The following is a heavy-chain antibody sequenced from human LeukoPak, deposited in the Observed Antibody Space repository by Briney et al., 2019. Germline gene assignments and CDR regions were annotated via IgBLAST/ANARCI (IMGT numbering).Heavy chain of an antibody. CDR1: GFTVSSNY. Sequence: GGSLRLSCAASGFTVSSNYMSWVRQAPGKGLEWVSVIYSGGSTYYADSVKGRFTISRHNSKNTLYLQMNSLRAEDTAVYYCARVSWIQLMLDAFDIWGQGTMVTVSS. D-gene: IGHD5-18*01. V-gene: IGHV3-53*04. J-gene: IGHJ3*02. CDR3: ARVSWIQLMLDAFDI. CDR2: IYSGGST.